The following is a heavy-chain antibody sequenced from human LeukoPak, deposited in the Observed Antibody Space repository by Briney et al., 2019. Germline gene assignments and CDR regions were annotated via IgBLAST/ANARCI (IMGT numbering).Heavy chain of an antibody. J-gene: IGHJ5*02. Sequence: SETLSLTCTVSGGSISSSSYYWGWIRQPPGKGLEWIGSIYYSGSTNYNPSLKSRVTISVDTSKNQFSLKLSSVTAADTAVYYCARDPQTSGAGLSHWFDPWGQGTLVTVSS. CDR1: GGSISSSSYY. D-gene: IGHD1-26*01. CDR3: ARDPQTSGAGLSHWFDP. V-gene: IGHV4-39*02. CDR2: IYYSGST.